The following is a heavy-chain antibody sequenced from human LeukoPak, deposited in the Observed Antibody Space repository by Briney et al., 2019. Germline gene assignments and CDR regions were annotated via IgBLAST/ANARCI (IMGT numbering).Heavy chain of an antibody. CDR1: GFTFSRYW. CDR3: ARETEMANLDY. J-gene: IGHJ4*02. Sequence: QPGGSLRLSCAASGFTFSRYWMSWVRQAPGKGLEWVANIKQDGSEKNYVDSVKGRFTISRDNAKNSLYLQMNSLRAEDTAVYYCARETEMANLDYWGQGTLVTVSS. CDR2: IKQDGSEK. V-gene: IGHV3-7*04. D-gene: IGHD5-24*01.